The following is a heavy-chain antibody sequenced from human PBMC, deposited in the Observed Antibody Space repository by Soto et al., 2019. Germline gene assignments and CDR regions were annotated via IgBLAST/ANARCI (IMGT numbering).Heavy chain of an antibody. D-gene: IGHD3-3*01. V-gene: IGHV3-11*06. Sequence: QVQLVESGGGLVKPGGSLRLSCAASGFTFSDYYMSRIRQAPGKGLEWVSYISSSSSYTNYADSVKGRFTISRDNAKNSLYLQMNSLRAEDTAVYYCARAPEKITIFGVVILGMDVWGQGTTVTVSS. CDR1: GFTFSDYY. CDR3: ARAPEKITIFGVVILGMDV. CDR2: ISSSSSYT. J-gene: IGHJ6*02.